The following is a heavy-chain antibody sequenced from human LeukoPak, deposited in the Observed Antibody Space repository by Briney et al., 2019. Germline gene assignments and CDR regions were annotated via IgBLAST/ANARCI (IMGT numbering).Heavy chain of an antibody. CDR1: GFTVSSNY. Sequence: PGGSLRLSCAASGFTVSSNYMSWVRQAPGKGLEWVSVIYSGGTTYYADSVKGRFTISRDNSKNTLYLHMSSLRAEDTAVYYCARELSSSAAGTSGVPDYWGQGTLVTVSS. V-gene: IGHV3-53*01. CDR3: ARELSSSAAGTSGVPDY. D-gene: IGHD6-19*01. CDR2: IYSGGTT. J-gene: IGHJ4*02.